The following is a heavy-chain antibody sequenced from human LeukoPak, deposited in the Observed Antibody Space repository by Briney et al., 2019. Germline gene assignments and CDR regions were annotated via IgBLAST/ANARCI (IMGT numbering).Heavy chain of an antibody. CDR1: GGSISSSSYY. J-gene: IGHJ4*02. D-gene: IGHD3-22*01. V-gene: IGHV4-39*07. CDR2: IYYSGST. Sequence: PSETLSLTCTVSGGSISSSSYYWGWIRQPPGKGLEWIGRIYYSGSTYYNPSLKSRVTISVDTSKNQCSLKLSSVTAADTAVYYCARVRDRSSYFYDLDYWGQGTLVTVSS. CDR3: ARVRDRSSYFYDLDY.